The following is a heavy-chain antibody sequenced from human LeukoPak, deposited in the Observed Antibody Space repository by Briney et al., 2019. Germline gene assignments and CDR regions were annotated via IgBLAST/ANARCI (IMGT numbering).Heavy chain of an antibody. D-gene: IGHD1-26*01. CDR3: AKAGMGATLYYGMDV. CDR1: GFTFDDYA. Sequence: GGSLRLSCAASGFTFDDYAMHWVRQAPGKGLEWVSLISGDGAGTYYADSVKGRFTLSRDNSKNSLYLQMNSLRTEDTALYYCAKAGMGATLYYGMDVWGQGTTVTVSS. V-gene: IGHV3-43*02. J-gene: IGHJ6*02. CDR2: ISGDGAGT.